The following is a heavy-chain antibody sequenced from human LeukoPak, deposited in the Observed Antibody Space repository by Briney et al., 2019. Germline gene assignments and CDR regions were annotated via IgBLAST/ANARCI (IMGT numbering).Heavy chain of an antibody. CDR2: IWYDGSNK. CDR3: ARDFQTIYGDYGYFDY. Sequence: PGGPLRLSCAASGFTFSSYSMNWVRQAPGKGLEWVAVIWYDGSNKYYADSVKGRFTISRDNSKNTLYLQMNSLRAEDTAVYYCARDFQTIYGDYGYFDYWGQGTLVTVSS. J-gene: IGHJ4*02. D-gene: IGHD4-17*01. CDR1: GFTFSSYS. V-gene: IGHV3-33*08.